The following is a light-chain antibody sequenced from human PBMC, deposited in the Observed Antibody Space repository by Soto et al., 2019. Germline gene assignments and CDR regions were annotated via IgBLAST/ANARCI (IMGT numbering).Light chain of an antibody. V-gene: IGKV1-5*01. J-gene: IGKJ1*01. Sequence: IQMTQSPSTLSASVVGRFTIAFLASQIISRWLALYQQKPGKAPKALIFEASSLQIGVPSRFSGSGSGKEFTLTISGLQPDDFATYYCQQYHTYWWTFGQGTKV. CDR2: EAS. CDR1: QIISRW. CDR3: QQYHTYWWT.